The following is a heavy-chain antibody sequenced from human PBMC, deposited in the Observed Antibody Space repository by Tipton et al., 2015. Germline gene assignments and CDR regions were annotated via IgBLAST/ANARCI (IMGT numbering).Heavy chain of an antibody. CDR2: IYYSGSA. J-gene: IGHJ4*02. CDR3: ARSNYDLLTGYSRSFDY. Sequence: TLSLTCTVSGGSISTSLYYWGWIRQSPGKGLEWIGSIYYSGSAYYNPSLKSRVTISVDTSKNQFSLKLSSVTAADTAVYYCARSNYDLLTGYSRSFDYWGRGTLVTVSS. V-gene: IGHV4-39*01. D-gene: IGHD3-9*01. CDR1: GGSISTSLYY.